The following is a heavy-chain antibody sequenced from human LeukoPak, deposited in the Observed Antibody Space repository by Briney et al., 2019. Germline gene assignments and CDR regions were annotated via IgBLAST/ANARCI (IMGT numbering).Heavy chain of an antibody. D-gene: IGHD2-2*01. CDR3: ARDRLGYCSSTSCYAEPNYMDV. Sequence: ASVKVSCKASGYTFTSYYMHWVRQAPGQGLEWMGIINPSGGSTSYAQKFQGRVTITADESTSTACMELSSLRSEDTAVYYCARDRLGYCSSTSCYAEPNYMDVWGKGTTVTISS. V-gene: IGHV1-46*01. CDR1: GYTFTSYY. CDR2: INPSGGST. J-gene: IGHJ6*03.